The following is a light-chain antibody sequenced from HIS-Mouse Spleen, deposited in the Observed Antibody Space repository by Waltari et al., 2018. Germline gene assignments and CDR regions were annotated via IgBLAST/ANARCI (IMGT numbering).Light chain of an antibody. CDR3: YSTDSSGNHRV. Sequence: SYELTQPPSVSVSPGQTARITCSGDALPKTYAYWYQEKSGQAPVLGIYDDSKRPSGIPDRFSGSSSGRMATLTISGAQVEDEADYYCYSTDSSGNHRVFGGGTKLTVL. V-gene: IGLV3-10*01. J-gene: IGLJ2*01. CDR1: ALPKTY. CDR2: DDS.